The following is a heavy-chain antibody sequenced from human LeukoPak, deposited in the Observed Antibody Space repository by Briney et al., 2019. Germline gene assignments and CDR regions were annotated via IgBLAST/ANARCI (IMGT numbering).Heavy chain of an antibody. Sequence: ASVKVSCKASGYTFTGYYMHGGRQAPGQGLEWMGWINPNSGGTNYAQKFQGRVTMTRDTSISTAYMELSRLRSDDTAVYYCARSSSDHRLTRYWGQGTLVTVSS. CDR1: GYTFTGYY. D-gene: IGHD6-19*01. V-gene: IGHV1-2*02. CDR3: ARSSSDHRLTRY. J-gene: IGHJ4*02. CDR2: INPNSGGT.